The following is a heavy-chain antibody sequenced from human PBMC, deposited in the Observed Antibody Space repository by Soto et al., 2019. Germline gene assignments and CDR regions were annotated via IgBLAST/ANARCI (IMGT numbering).Heavy chain of an antibody. J-gene: IGHJ5*02. D-gene: IGHD3-3*01. V-gene: IGHV3-33*01. CDR3: ARGRTSYYALIPSS. CDR2: IWSDGSDT. Sequence: QVQLVESGGGVVQPGRSLRLSCTTSGFTFSNFAMNWVRQAPGKGLEWVAVIWSDGSDTYYADSVKGRFIISRDNAKNTVALQMNNLRAEDTAGYYCARGRTSYYALIPSSWGQGTLVTVSS. CDR1: GFTFSNFA.